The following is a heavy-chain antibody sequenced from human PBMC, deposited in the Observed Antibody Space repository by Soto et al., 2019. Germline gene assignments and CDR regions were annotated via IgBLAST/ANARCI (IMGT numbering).Heavy chain of an antibody. CDR1: GVTLTTYT. V-gene: IGHV3-21*01. Sequence: XGSLILSCEASGVTLTTYTMNWVRQASGKGLEWVSSITSSSGNIYYADSVKGRFTISRDNARNSLYLQMNSLRAEDTAVYYCVRERGLSSFYGMDVWGQGTTVTVSS. CDR3: VRERGLSSFYGMDV. D-gene: IGHD3-10*01. J-gene: IGHJ6*02. CDR2: ITSSSGNI.